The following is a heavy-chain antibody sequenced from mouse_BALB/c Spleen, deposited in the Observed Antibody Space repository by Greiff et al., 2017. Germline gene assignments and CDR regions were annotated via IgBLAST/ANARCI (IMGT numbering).Heavy chain of an antibody. CDR1: GYTFTSYT. Sequence: VQLQQSAAELARPGASVKMSCKASGYTFTSYTMHWVKQRPGQGLEWIGYINPSSGYTEYNQKFKDKTTLTADKSSSTAYMQLSSLTSEDSAVYYCARSGYDYDGAFAYWGQGTLVTVSA. V-gene: IGHV1-4*02. CDR2: INPSSGYT. CDR3: ARSGYDYDGAFAY. D-gene: IGHD2-4*01. J-gene: IGHJ3*01.